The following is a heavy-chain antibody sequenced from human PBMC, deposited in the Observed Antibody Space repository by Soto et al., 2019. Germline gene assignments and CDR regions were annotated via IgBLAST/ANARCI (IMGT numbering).Heavy chain of an antibody. D-gene: IGHD1-26*01. CDR2: ISWNSGSI. V-gene: IGHV3-9*01. Sequence: GGSLRLSCAASGFTFDDYAMHWVRQAPGKGLEWVSGISWNSGSIGYADSVKGRFTISRDNAKNSLYLQMNSLRAEDTALYYCAKDSGGATPEYFQHWGQGTLVTVSS. CDR3: AKDSGGATPEYFQH. J-gene: IGHJ1*01. CDR1: GFTFDDYA.